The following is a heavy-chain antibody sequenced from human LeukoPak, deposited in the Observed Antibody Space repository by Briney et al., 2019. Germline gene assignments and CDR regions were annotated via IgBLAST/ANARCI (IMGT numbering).Heavy chain of an antibody. CDR1: GGSFSGYY. Sequence: SETLSLTCAVYGGSFSGYYWSWIRQPPEKGLEWIGEINHSGSTNYNPSLKSRVTISVDTSKNQFSLKLSSVTAADTAVYYCARLTGYSSESWFDPWGQGTLVTVSS. CDR2: INHSGST. CDR3: ARLTGYSSESWFDP. D-gene: IGHD3-9*01. V-gene: IGHV4-34*01. J-gene: IGHJ5*02.